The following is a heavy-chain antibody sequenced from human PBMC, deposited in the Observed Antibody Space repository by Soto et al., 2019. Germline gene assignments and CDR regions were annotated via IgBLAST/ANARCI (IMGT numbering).Heavy chain of an antibody. D-gene: IGHD6-13*01. CDR2: ISYDGSNK. Sequence: GGSLRLSCAASGFTFSSYGMHWVRQAPGKGLEWVAVISYDGSNKYYVDSVKGRFTISRDNSKNTLNLQMNSLRAEDTAVYYCARRSSSWYFDYWGQGTLVTVSS. CDR1: GFTFSSYG. J-gene: IGHJ4*02. V-gene: IGHV3-30*03. CDR3: ARRSSSWYFDY.